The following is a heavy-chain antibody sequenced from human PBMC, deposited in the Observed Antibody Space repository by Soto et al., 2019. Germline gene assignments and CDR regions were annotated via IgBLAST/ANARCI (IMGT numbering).Heavy chain of an antibody. J-gene: IGHJ4*02. Sequence: GSLRLSCAASGFTFSSYAMSWVRQAPGKGLEWVSAIRGSGGSTYYEDSVKGRFTISRDKSKNRLNLQMNSLRAEETAVYYCAKESEDSSGYYCPWDYWGQGTLVTVSS. CDR1: GFTFSSYA. CDR2: IRGSGGST. CDR3: AKESEDSSGYYCPWDY. V-gene: IGHV3-23*02. D-gene: IGHD3-22*01.